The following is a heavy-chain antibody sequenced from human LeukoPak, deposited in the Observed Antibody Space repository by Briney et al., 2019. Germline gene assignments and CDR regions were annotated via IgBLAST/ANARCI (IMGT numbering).Heavy chain of an antibody. CDR3: ARGRYSYGSFVY. Sequence: SETLSLTCTVSGGSLSSYYWSWIRQPPGKGLEWIGYIYYSGSTNYNPSLKSRVTISVDTSKNQFSLKLSSVTAADTAVYYCARGRYSYGSFVYWGQGTLVTVSS. D-gene: IGHD5-18*01. V-gene: IGHV4-59*01. CDR1: GGSLSSYY. CDR2: IYYSGST. J-gene: IGHJ4*02.